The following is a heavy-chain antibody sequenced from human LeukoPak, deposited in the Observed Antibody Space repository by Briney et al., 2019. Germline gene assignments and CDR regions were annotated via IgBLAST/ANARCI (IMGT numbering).Heavy chain of an antibody. CDR1: GGPFSGYY. Sequence: PSETLSLTCAVYGGPFSGYYWNWIRQPPGKGLEWIGEINHNGYTNYNPSLESRVTISVDTSKNQFSLKVYSLTAADTAVYYCARQLLEGPDMSGDAFDIWGQGTMVTVSS. CDR3: ARQLLEGPDMSGDAFDI. J-gene: IGHJ3*02. V-gene: IGHV4-34*01. CDR2: INHNGYT. D-gene: IGHD3-9*01.